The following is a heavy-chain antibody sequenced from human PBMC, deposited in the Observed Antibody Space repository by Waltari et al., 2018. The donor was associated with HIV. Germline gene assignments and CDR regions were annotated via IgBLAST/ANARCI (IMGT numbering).Heavy chain of an antibody. J-gene: IGHJ4*02. D-gene: IGHD6-13*01. V-gene: IGHV1-18*01. CDR3: ARGDPGIAAAGTKDY. CDR1: GYTFTSYG. Sequence: QVQLVQSGAEVKKPGASVKVSCKASGYTFTSYGISWVRPDPGQGLEWMGWISAYNGNTNYAQKLQVRVTMTTDTSTSTAYMELRSLRSDDTAVYYCARGDPGIAAAGTKDYWGQGTLVTVSS. CDR2: ISAYNGNT.